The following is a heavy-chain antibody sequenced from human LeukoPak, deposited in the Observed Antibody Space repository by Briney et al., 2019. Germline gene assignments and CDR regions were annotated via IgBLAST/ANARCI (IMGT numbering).Heavy chain of an antibody. CDR3: ARDLAAARGYYYYYGMDV. CDR1: GFTFSSYE. CDR2: ISSSGSTI. V-gene: IGHV3-48*03. J-gene: IGHJ6*04. Sequence: GGSLRLSCAASGFTFSSYEMNWVRQAPGKGLEWVSYISSSGSTIYYADSVKGRFTISRDNAKNSLYLQMNSLRAEDTAVYYCARDLAAARGYYYYYGMDVWGKATTVTVSS. D-gene: IGHD6-13*01.